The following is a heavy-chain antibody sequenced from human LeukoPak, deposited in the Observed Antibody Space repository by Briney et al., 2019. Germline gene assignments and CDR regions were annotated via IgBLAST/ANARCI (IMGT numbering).Heavy chain of an antibody. J-gene: IGHJ4*02. CDR2: ISGNGGST. CDR3: ARRGSSYGDSMDC. Sequence: SGGSLRLSCAASGFTFSSYAMHWVRQAPGKGLEYVSAISGNGGSTYYANSVKGRFTISRDNSKNTLYLQMGILRAEDMAVYYCARRGSSYGDSMDCWGQGTLVTVSS. D-gene: IGHD4-17*01. V-gene: IGHV3-64*01. CDR1: GFTFSSYA.